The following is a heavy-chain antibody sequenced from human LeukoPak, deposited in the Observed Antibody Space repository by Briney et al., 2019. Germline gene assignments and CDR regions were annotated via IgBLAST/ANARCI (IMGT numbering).Heavy chain of an antibody. CDR3: ARVRYGNYFDY. Sequence: GGSLRLSCAASGFTFSDSWMSWVRQAPGKRLEWVGNIKQDGSEKYFVDSVKGRFTISRDNAKNSLYLQMNSLRAEDTAVYYCARVRYGNYFDYWGQGTLVTVSS. D-gene: IGHD3-16*02. V-gene: IGHV3-7*04. CDR1: GFTFSDSW. CDR2: IKQDGSEK. J-gene: IGHJ4*02.